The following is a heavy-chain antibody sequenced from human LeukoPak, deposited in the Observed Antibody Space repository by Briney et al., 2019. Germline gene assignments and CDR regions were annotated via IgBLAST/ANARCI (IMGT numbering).Heavy chain of an antibody. CDR3: ARDLGERWLQFRGFDY. CDR2: INPSGGST. Sequence: GASVKVSCKASGYTFTSYYMHWVRQAPGQGLEWMGIINPSGGSTSYAQKFQGRVTMTRDTSTSTVYTELSSLRSEDTAVYYCARDLGERWLQFRGFDYWGQGTLVTVSS. J-gene: IGHJ4*02. D-gene: IGHD5-24*01. V-gene: IGHV1-46*01. CDR1: GYTFTSYY.